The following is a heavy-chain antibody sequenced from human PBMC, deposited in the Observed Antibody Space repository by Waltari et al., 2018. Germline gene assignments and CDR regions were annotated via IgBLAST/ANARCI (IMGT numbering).Heavy chain of an antibody. CDR2: IKKDGSES. Sequence: EVQLVESGGGLVPPGGSRSLSCAASGFTFGSNGMTWVRQAPGKGREWLANIKKDGSESYYGDSVKGRFTISRDNTKNSLYLQMNSLRVEDTAVYYCARADYGGTADYDYWGQGTQVTVSS. D-gene: IGHD4-17*01. J-gene: IGHJ4*02. CDR1: GFTFGSNG. V-gene: IGHV3-7*04. CDR3: ARADYGGTADYDY.